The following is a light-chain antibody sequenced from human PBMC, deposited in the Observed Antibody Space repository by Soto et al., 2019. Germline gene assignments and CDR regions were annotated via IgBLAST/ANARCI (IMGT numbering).Light chain of an antibody. V-gene: IGLV1-44*01. J-gene: IGLJ2*01. CDR1: SSNIGSNT. Sequence: QSVLTQPHSASGTPGQRVTISCSGSSSNIGSNTVNWYQQLPGTAPKLIIYSNNQRPSGVPDRFSGSKSGTSASLAISGLQSEDEADYYCAAWDDSLNGPVFGGGTKLTVL. CDR3: AAWDDSLNGPV. CDR2: SNN.